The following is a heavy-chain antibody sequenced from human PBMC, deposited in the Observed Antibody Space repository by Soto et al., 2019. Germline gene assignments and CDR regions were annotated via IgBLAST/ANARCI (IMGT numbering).Heavy chain of an antibody. CDR1: GGSISSSNW. CDR3: ASLFRDTAMVTPFDY. CDR2: IYHSGST. D-gene: IGHD5-18*01. V-gene: IGHV4-4*02. Sequence: SETLSLTCAVSGGSISSSNWWSWVRQPPGKGLEWIGEIYHSGSTNYNPSLKSRVTISVDKSKNQFSLKLSSVTAADTAVYYCASLFRDTAMVTPFDYWGQGTLVTVSS. J-gene: IGHJ4*02.